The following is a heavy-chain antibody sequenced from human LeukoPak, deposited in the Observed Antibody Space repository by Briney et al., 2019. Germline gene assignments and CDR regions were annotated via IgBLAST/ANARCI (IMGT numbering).Heavy chain of an antibody. CDR2: IYTSGST. CDR3: ARGNTLCSGGSCSTNIDY. D-gene: IGHD2-15*01. V-gene: IGHV4-4*07. CDR1: GGSISSYY. J-gene: IGHJ4*02. Sequence: SETLSLTCTVSGGSISSYYWSWIRQPAGKGLEWIGRIYTSGSTSYNPSLKSRVTMSVDTSKNQFSLKLSSVTAADTAVYYCARGNTLCSGGSCSTNIDYWGPGTLVTVSS.